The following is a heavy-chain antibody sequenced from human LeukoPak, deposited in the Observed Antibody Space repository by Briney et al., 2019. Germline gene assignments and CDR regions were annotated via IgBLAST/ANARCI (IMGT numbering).Heavy chain of an antibody. Sequence: GGYLRLSCAASGFTFSSYAMQWVRQAPGKGLEWVAVISYDGSNKYYADSVKGRFTISRDNSKNTLYLQMNSLRAEDTAVYYCARDTSYYYDSSGCFDYWGQGTLVTVSS. CDR2: ISYDGSNK. CDR1: GFTFSSYA. V-gene: IGHV3-30-3*01. J-gene: IGHJ4*02. CDR3: ARDTSYYYDSSGCFDY. D-gene: IGHD3-22*01.